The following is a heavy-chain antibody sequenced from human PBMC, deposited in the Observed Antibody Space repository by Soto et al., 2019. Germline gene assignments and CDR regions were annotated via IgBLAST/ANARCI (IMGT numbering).Heavy chain of an antibody. Sequence: ESGGGVVQPGRSLRLSCAASGFTFSGYGMHRVRQAPGKGLEWVAVISSDGSDKYYADSVKGRFTISRDNSKNTLYLQMNSLRAEDTAVYYCAKVMGVRGVTSGADYWGQGTLVTVSS. CDR2: ISSDGSDK. CDR1: GFTFSGYG. J-gene: IGHJ4*02. D-gene: IGHD3-10*01. V-gene: IGHV3-30*18. CDR3: AKVMGVRGVTSGADY.